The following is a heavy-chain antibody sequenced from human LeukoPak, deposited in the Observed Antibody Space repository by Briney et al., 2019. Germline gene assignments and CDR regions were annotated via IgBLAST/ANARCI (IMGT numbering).Heavy chain of an antibody. J-gene: IGHJ4*02. V-gene: IGHV3-48*03. D-gene: IGHD2-15*01. Sequence: PGGSLRLSCAASGFTLSSYEMNWVRQAPGKGLEWISYISDSGSTTYYADSVKGRFSISRDNAKNSLYLQMNSLRAEDTAVYYCARDCSSGGSCLGYWGQGTLVTVSS. CDR2: ISDSGSTT. CDR1: GFTLSSYE. CDR3: ARDCSSGGSCLGY.